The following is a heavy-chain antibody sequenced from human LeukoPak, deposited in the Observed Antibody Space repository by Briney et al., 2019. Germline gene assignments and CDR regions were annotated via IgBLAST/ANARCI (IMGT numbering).Heavy chain of an antibody. D-gene: IGHD2-15*01. CDR3: ARDLEVVVAATNVFDY. Sequence: GGSLRLSCAASGFTFSSYWMSWVRQAPGKGLEWVANIKQDGSEKYYVDSVKGRFTISRDNAKNSLYPQMNSLRAEDTAVYYCARDLEVVVAATNVFDYWGQGTLVTVSS. J-gene: IGHJ4*02. V-gene: IGHV3-7*03. CDR1: GFTFSSYW. CDR2: IKQDGSEK.